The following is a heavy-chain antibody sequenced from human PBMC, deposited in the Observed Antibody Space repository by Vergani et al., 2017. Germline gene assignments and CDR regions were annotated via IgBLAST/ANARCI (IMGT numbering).Heavy chain of an antibody. Sequence: EVQLLESGGDLVQPGGSLRLSCAASGFTFNHYAMNWVRQAPGKGLEWVSGISGSGGSTYYAGSVKGRFTISRDSSKNTLYLQMNSLRVEDMAVYYCARDRGDWRYSRYFYNYYMDVWGKGTTVTVSS. V-gene: IGHV3-23*01. CDR2: ISGSGGST. CDR3: ARDRGDWRYSRYFYNYYMDV. D-gene: IGHD2-8*02. CDR1: GFTFNHYA. J-gene: IGHJ6*03.